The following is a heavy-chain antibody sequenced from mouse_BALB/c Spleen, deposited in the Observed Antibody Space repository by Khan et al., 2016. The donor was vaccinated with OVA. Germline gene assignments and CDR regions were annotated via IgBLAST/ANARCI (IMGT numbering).Heavy chain of an antibody. Sequence: QVQLKESGPELVKPGASVKISCKAPGYTFTAYDINWVKQRPGQGLEWIGWIYPGDGSTQYNEDFKGKATLTADRSSNTAYMQLSSLTSENSAVYYCARGGLRGVAMDYWGQGTSVSVSS. D-gene: IGHD2-4*01. V-gene: IGHV1S56*01. CDR1: GYTFTAYD. CDR3: ARGGLRGVAMDY. J-gene: IGHJ4*01. CDR2: IYPGDGST.